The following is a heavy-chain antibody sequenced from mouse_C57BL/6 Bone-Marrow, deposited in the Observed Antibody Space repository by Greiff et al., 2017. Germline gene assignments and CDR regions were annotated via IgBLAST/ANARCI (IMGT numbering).Heavy chain of an antibody. CDR3: ARSGPLGRSFDY. J-gene: IGHJ2*01. V-gene: IGHV1-55*01. CDR1: GYTFTSYW. Sequence: QVQLKQPGAELVKPGASVKMSCKASGYTFTSYWITWVKQRPGQGLEWIGDIYPTSGRTNYNEKFKRKAILTVDTSSNTAYMQLSSLTSEDSAVFYCARSGPLGRSFDYWGRGTTLTVTS. D-gene: IGHD4-1*01. CDR2: IYPTSGRT.